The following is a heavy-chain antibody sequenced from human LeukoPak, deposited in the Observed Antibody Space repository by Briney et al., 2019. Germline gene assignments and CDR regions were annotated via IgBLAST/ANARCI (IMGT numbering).Heavy chain of an antibody. Sequence: SVKVSCKASGGTFSSYAISWVRQAPGQGLEWMGGIIPIFGTANYAQKFQGRVTITADESTSTAYMELSSLRSEDTAVYYCARDRGRGYSYYHYDYWGQGTLVTVSS. V-gene: IGHV1-69*01. J-gene: IGHJ4*02. CDR3: ARDRGRGYSYYHYDY. D-gene: IGHD5-18*01. CDR2: IIPIFGTA. CDR1: GGTFSSYA.